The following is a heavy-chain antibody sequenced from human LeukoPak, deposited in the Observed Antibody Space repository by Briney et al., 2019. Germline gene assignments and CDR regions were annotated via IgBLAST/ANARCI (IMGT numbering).Heavy chain of an antibody. V-gene: IGHV4-59*08. Sequence: SETLSLTCTVSGGSISSYYWSWIRQPPGKGLEWIGYIYYSGSTNYNPSLKSRVTISVDTSKNQFSLKLSSVTAADTAVYYCARHEGAVAGTIDYWGQGTLVTVSS. CDR2: IYYSGST. CDR3: ARHEGAVAGTIDY. D-gene: IGHD6-19*01. J-gene: IGHJ4*02. CDR1: GGSISSYY.